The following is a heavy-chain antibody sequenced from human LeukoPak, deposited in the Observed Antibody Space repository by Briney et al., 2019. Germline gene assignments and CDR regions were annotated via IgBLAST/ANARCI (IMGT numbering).Heavy chain of an antibody. CDR1: GYTFTSYG. J-gene: IGHJ4*02. CDR3: ARASNGDYIFDY. CDR2: ISAYNGNT. V-gene: IGHV1-18*01. D-gene: IGHD4-17*01. Sequence: ASVKVSCKASGYTFTSYGISWVRQAPGKGLEWMGWISAYNGNTNYAQKLQGRVTMTTDTSTSTAYMELRSLRSDDTAVYYCARASNGDYIFDYWGQGTLVTVSS.